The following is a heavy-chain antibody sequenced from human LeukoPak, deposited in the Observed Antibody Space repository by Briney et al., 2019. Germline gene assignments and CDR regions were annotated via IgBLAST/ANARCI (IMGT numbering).Heavy chain of an antibody. CDR2: INTDGSST. CDR3: ARGYYDFWSGPDWFDP. V-gene: IGHV3-74*01. CDR1: GFTFSSYW. J-gene: IGHJ5*02. Sequence: GGSLRLSCAASGFTFSSYWMHWVRQAPGKGLVWVSRINTDGSSTSYADSVKGRFTISRDNAKNTLYLQMNSLRAEDTAVYYCARGYYDFWSGPDWFDPWGQGTLVTVSS. D-gene: IGHD3-3*01.